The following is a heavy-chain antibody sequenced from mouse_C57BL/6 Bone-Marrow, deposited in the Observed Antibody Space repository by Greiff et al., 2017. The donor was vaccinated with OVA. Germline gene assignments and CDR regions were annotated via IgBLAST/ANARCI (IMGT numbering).Heavy chain of an antibody. V-gene: IGHV5-17*01. CDR1: GFTFSDYG. J-gene: IGHJ3*01. D-gene: IGHD2-2*01. CDR3: AKGIYYGYPFAY. Sequence: EVKLVESGGGLVKPGGSLKLSCAASGFTFSDYGMHWVRQAPEKGLEWVAYISSGSSTIYYADTVKGRFTISRDNAKNTLFLQMTSLRSEDTAMYYCAKGIYYGYPFAYWGQGTLVTVSA. CDR2: ISSGSSTI.